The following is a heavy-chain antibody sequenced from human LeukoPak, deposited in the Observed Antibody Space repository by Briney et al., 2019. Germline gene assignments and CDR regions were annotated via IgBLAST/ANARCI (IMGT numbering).Heavy chain of an antibody. CDR3: ARAHDGEIVVVPEGIAFDY. CDR2: INHSGST. V-gene: IGHV4-34*01. CDR1: GGSFSGYY. D-gene: IGHD2-2*01. Sequence: SETLSLTCAVYGGSFSGYYWSWIRQPPGKGLEWIGEINHSGSTNYNPSLTLRVTISVAPSKNQFSLKLSSVTAADTAVYYCARAHDGEIVVVPEGIAFDYWGQGTLVTVSS. J-gene: IGHJ4*02.